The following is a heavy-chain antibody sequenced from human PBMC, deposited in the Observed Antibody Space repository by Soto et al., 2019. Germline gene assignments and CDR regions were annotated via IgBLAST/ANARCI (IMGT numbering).Heavy chain of an antibody. J-gene: IGHJ5*02. D-gene: IGHD6-6*01. V-gene: IGHV1-2*02. Sequence: ASVKVSCKASGFSFTGYYMHWLRQAPGQGLEWMGWINAQSGGTEYAKKFQGRVTLTRDTSIAPASLTLTSLTSDDTALYYCAKDLTRQLGYWLDAWGQGTKVTVSS. CDR1: GFSFTGYY. CDR3: AKDLTRQLGYWLDA. CDR2: INAQSGGT.